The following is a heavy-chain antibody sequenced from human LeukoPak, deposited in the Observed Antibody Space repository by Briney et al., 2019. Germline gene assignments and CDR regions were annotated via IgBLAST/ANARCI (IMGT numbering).Heavy chain of an antibody. CDR3: ARRYDSGYNYEDAFDI. V-gene: IGHV4-59*08. Sequence: PSETLSLTCTVSGGSISSYYWSWIGQPPGKGLEWIGYIYYSGSTNYNPSLKSRVTISVDTSKNQFSLKLSSVTAADTAVYYCARRYDSGYNYEDAFDIWGQGTMVTVSS. J-gene: IGHJ3*02. CDR2: IYYSGST. CDR1: GGSISSYY. D-gene: IGHD5-24*01.